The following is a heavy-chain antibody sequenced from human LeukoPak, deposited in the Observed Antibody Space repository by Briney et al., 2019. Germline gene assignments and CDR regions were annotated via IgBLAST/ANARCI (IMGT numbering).Heavy chain of an antibody. J-gene: IGHJ4*02. D-gene: IGHD6-19*01. Sequence: GGSLGLSCAASGFTFSSYAMSWVRQAPGKGLEWVSAISGSGGSTYYADSVKGRFTISRDNSKNTLYLQVNSLRAEDTAVYYCAKKTAVAGTGYYFDYWGQGTLVTVSS. CDR2: ISGSGGST. V-gene: IGHV3-23*01. CDR3: AKKTAVAGTGYYFDY. CDR1: GFTFSSYA.